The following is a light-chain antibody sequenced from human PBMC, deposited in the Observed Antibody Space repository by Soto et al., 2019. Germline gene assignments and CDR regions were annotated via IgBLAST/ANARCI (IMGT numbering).Light chain of an antibody. Sequence: DIQMTQSPSTLSASVGDGVTITCRASQNIGSWLAWYQQKPGEAPKLLISKATNLQSGVPSRFSGSGSGTDFSLTISSLQPVDFATYYCQQLNSYPITFGQGTRLEIK. J-gene: IGKJ5*01. V-gene: IGKV1-5*03. CDR1: QNIGSW. CDR2: KAT. CDR3: QQLNSYPIT.